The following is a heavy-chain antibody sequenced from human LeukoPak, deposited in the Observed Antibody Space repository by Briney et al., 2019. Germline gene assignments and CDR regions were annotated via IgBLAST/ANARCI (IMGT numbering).Heavy chain of an antibody. CDR3: ARKSRVGNSGFDY. Sequence: SQTLSLTCTVSGGSISSGDYYWSWIRQPPGKGLEWIGYIYYSGSTYYNPSLKSRVTISVDTSKNQFSLKLSSVTAADTAVYYCARKSRVGNSGFDYWGQGTLVTVSS. CDR1: GGSISSGDYY. CDR2: IYYSGST. V-gene: IGHV4-30-4*08. D-gene: IGHD2-2*01. J-gene: IGHJ4*02.